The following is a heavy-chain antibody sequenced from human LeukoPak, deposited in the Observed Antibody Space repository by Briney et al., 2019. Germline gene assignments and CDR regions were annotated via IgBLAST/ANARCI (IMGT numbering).Heavy chain of an antibody. CDR1: GFTFSNYA. V-gene: IGHV3-53*01. CDR3: ASPSSGQSFDI. J-gene: IGHJ3*02. CDR2: IYTGCNT. D-gene: IGHD6-19*01. Sequence: PGGSLRLSCAASGFTFSNYAMSWVRQAPGKGLECVLVIYTGCNTYYADSVKGRFTISRDNSKNTLYLQMHSLRAEDTAVYYCASPSSGQSFDIWGQGTMVTVSS.